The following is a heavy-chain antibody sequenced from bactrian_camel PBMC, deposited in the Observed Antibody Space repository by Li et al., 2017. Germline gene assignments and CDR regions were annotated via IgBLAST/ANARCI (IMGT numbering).Heavy chain of an antibody. V-gene: IGHV3S53*01. Sequence: VESGGGPVQAGGTLRLSCAYSGFLYTDVSMAWFRQAPGKEREGVAVIDASGATAYADPVKGRFSISLDSAQNILYLQMNNLKPEDSGLYQCAADMWQSCTAEALSLSSMEYWGDGTQVTVS. CDR1: GFLYTDVS. CDR2: IDASGAT. J-gene: IGHJ7*01. D-gene: IGHD6*01.